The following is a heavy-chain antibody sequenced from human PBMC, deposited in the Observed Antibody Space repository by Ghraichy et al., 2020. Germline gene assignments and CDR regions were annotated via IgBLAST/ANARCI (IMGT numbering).Heavy chain of an antibody. Sequence: PETLSLTCAVSGGSISSSNWWSWIRQPPGKGLEWIGEIYHSGNTNYNPSLKSRVTISVDKSKNQFFVKLSSVTAADTAVYYCARVDTPMVNALDYWGQGTLVTVSS. CDR3: ARVDTPMVNALDY. V-gene: IGHV4-4*03. CDR1: GGSISSSNW. D-gene: IGHD5-18*01. CDR2: IYHSGNT. J-gene: IGHJ4*02.